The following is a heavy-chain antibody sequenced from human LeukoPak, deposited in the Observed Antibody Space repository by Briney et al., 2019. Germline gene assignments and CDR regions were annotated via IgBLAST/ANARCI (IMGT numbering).Heavy chain of an antibody. CDR2: IIPIFGTA. Sequence: GASVKVSCTASGGTFSSYAISWVRQAPGQGLEWMGGIIPIFGTANYAQKLQGRVTMTTDTSTSTAYMELRSLRSDDTAVYYCARDIVVVPAAHNWFDPWGQGTLVTVSS. CDR1: GGTFSSYA. V-gene: IGHV1-69*05. D-gene: IGHD2-2*01. J-gene: IGHJ5*02. CDR3: ARDIVVVPAAHNWFDP.